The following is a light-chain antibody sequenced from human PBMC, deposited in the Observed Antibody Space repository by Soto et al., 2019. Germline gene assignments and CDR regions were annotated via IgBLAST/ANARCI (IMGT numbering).Light chain of an antibody. V-gene: IGLV2-14*01. J-gene: IGLJ1*01. Sequence: QSALTQPASVCGSPGQSITISCTGTSSDVGAYNRVSWYQQHSGKAPKLMIYEVSNRPSGVSNRFSGSKSGNTASLPISGLQAEDEADYYCLSYTTSSSYVFGTGTKLTVL. CDR2: EVS. CDR1: SSDVGAYNR. CDR3: LSYTTSSSYV.